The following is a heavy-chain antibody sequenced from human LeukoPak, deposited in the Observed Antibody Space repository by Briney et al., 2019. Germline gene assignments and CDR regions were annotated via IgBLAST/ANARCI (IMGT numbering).Heavy chain of an antibody. Sequence: GGSLRLSCAASGFTFSSYGMHWVRQAPGKGLEWVAFIRYDGSNKYYADSVKGRFTISRDNSKNTLYLQMNSLRAEDTAVYYCARDKAVTTEVTQYFQHWGQGTLVTVSS. CDR3: ARDKAVTTEVTQYFQH. J-gene: IGHJ1*01. V-gene: IGHV3-30*02. D-gene: IGHD4-23*01. CDR1: GFTFSSYG. CDR2: IRYDGSNK.